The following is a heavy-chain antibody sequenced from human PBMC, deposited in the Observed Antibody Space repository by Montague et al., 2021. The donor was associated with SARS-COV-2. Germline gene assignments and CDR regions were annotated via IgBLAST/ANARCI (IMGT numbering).Heavy chain of an antibody. V-gene: IGHV3-74*01. CDR2: LNGDGSFT. Sequence: SLRLSCADSGFTFSSYWMHWARQAPGKGLVWVARLNGDGSFTSYMDSVKGRFTISRDNAKNTLYLQMNSLRGEDTAVYCCASFGLNWKDSYWGQGTLVAVSS. CDR3: ASFGLNWKDSY. J-gene: IGHJ4*02. D-gene: IGHD1-20*01. CDR1: GFTFSSYW.